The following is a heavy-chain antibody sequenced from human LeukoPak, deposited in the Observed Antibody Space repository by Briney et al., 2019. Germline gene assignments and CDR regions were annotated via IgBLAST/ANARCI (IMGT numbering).Heavy chain of an antibody. CDR3: ARHVLIYGMDV. J-gene: IGHJ6*02. CDR2: IYYSGST. Sequence: PSETLSLTCTVSGGSISSYYWSWIRQPPGKGLEWIGYIYYSGSTNYNPSLESRVTISVDTSKNQFSLKLSSVTAADTAVYYCARHVLIYGMDVWGQGTTVTVSS. V-gene: IGHV4-59*08. CDR1: GGSISSYY. D-gene: IGHD3-10*02.